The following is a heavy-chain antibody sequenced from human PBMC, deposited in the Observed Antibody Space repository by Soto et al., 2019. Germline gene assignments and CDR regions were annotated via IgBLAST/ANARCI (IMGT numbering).Heavy chain of an antibody. D-gene: IGHD6-6*01. CDR1: GFTFSSYA. Sequence: EVQLLESGGGLVQPGESLRLSCAASGFTFSSYAMSWVRQAPGKGLGWVSVISGSDDSTYYADSVKGRVTISRHNSNNTLDLQMTSLRAEDTAVYYCAKRSSSSTFDYWGQGALGTVSS. CDR3: AKRSSSSTFDY. J-gene: IGHJ4*02. V-gene: IGHV3-23*01. CDR2: ISGSDDST.